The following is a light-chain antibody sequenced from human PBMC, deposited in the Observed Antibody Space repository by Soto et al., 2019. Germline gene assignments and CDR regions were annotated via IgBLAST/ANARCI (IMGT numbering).Light chain of an antibody. J-gene: IGKJ1*01. Sequence: TQSPVTLSLSPGARAPLSCRASQSFRGLLAWYQQKPGQAPRLLIYGASKRATGFPARFSGSGSGTDFTLTISSLQSDDFATYYCQHYNSYSETFGQGTKV. V-gene: IGKV3-15*01. CDR2: GAS. CDR1: QSFRGL. CDR3: QHYNSYSET.